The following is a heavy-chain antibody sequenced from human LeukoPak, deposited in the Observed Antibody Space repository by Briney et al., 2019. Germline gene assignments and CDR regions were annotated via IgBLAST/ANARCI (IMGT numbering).Heavy chain of an antibody. V-gene: IGHV3-23*01. CDR1: GDSITSNNYY. CDR3: ARVAGWHWFDP. Sequence: PSETLSLTCTVSGDSITSNNYYWDWIRQPPGRGLEWVSSIRPSGDNTYYGDSVKGRFTISRDNSKNTVYLQMNNMRVDDTAVYYCARVAGWHWFDPWGQGTLVTVSS. D-gene: IGHD6-19*01. CDR2: IRPSGDNT. J-gene: IGHJ5*02.